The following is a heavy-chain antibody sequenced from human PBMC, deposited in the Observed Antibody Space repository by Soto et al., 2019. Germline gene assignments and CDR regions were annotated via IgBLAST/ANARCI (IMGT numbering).Heavy chain of an antibody. D-gene: IGHD6-19*01. CDR1: GYTFTGYY. J-gene: IGHJ5*02. Sequence: ASVKVSCKASGYTFTGYYMHWVRQAPGQGLEWMGWINPNSGGTSYAQKFQGRVTMTRDTSTSTVYMELSSLRSEDTAVYYCARGGPSSGWYNWFDPWGQGTLVTVSS. CDR2: INPNSGGT. CDR3: ARGGPSSGWYNWFDP. V-gene: IGHV1-2*02.